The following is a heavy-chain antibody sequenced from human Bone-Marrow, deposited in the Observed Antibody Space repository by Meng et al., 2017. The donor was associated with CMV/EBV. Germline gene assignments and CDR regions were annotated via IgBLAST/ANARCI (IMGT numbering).Heavy chain of an antibody. CDR3: ARLQPYDFWSGPNNNWFDP. D-gene: IGHD3-3*01. CDR1: GGSISSSSYY. V-gene: IGHV4-39*01. Sequence: SETLSLTCTVSGGSISSSSYYWGWIRQPPGKGLEWIGSMYYSGSTYYNPSLKSRVTISVDTSKNQLSLKLSSVTAADTAVYYCARLQPYDFWSGPNNNWFDPWGQGTLVTVSS. J-gene: IGHJ5*02. CDR2: MYYSGST.